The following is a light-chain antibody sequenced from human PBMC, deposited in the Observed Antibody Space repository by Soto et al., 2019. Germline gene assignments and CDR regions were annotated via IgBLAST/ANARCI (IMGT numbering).Light chain of an antibody. V-gene: IGKV1-39*01. CDR2: GAS. CDR1: ESINNY. CDR3: QQTYDFPHT. J-gene: IGKJ4*01. Sequence: DIQLTQSPSSLSASVGDRVSISCRSSESINNYLNWYQQRPGQAPKLLIYGASSLQHGVPSRFSGGGSWTDFTLTINSLQPEDFATYFCQQTYDFPHTFGGGTTVDIK.